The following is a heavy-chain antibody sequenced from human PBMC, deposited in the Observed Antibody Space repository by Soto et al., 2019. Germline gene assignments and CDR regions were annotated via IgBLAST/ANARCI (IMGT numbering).Heavy chain of an antibody. CDR1: GYTFTGYY. Sequence: QVQLVQSGAEVKKPGASVKVSCKASGYTFTGYYMHWVRQAPGQGLEWMGWINPNSGGTNYAQKFQGWVTMKRDTYISTAYMELSRLRSDDTAVYYCARESILQYRVGPNFDYWGQGTLVTVSS. D-gene: IGHD4-4*01. CDR2: INPNSGGT. J-gene: IGHJ4*02. V-gene: IGHV1-2*04. CDR3: ARESILQYRVGPNFDY.